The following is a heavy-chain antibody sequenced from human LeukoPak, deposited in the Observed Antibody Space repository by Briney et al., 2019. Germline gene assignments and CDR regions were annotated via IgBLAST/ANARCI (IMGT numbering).Heavy chain of an antibody. CDR1: GFTFSSYS. Sequence: QPGGSLRLSCAASGFTFSSYSMNWVRQAPGKGLEWVSYISSSSSTIYCADSVKGRFTISRDNAKNSLYLQMNSLRAEDTAVYYCARFKWELLKYFDYWGQGTLVTVSS. J-gene: IGHJ4*02. V-gene: IGHV3-48*01. CDR2: ISSSSSTI. CDR3: ARFKWELLKYFDY. D-gene: IGHD1-26*01.